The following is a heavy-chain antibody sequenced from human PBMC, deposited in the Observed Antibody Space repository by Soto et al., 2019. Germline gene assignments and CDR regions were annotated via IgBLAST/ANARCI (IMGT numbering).Heavy chain of an antibody. CDR1: GYTFSNYG. J-gene: IGHJ4*02. Sequence: QVQLVQSGAEVKKPGASVKVSCKASGYTFSNYGISWVRQAPGQGLEWMGWISAYNGDTNYAQKPQGRVTLATDTSTNTAYMELRSLRSDDTAVYYCTRSGKYYYGDFDYWGQGILITVSS. V-gene: IGHV1-18*01. CDR3: TRSGKYYYGDFDY. D-gene: IGHD1-26*01. CDR2: ISAYNGDT.